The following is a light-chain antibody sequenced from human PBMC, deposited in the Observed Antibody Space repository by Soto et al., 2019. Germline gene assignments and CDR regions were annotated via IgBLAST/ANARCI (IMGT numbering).Light chain of an antibody. J-gene: IGKJ3*01. CDR3: LQHNSFPFT. V-gene: IGKV3-15*01. CDR1: QSLNRD. CDR2: GAS. Sequence: IVMTQSPATLSMSPGERATLSCRASQSLNRDLAWYQQKPGQSPRLLIFGASIRATGIPARFSGSGSGTEFTLTITSLQSEDFATYYCLQHNSFPFTFGPGTKVDIK.